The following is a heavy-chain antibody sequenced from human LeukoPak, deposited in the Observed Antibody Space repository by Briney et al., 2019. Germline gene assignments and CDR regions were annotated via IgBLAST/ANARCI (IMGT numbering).Heavy chain of an antibody. D-gene: IGHD3-10*01. Sequence: PSETLSLTCTVSGGSISSSSYYWGWICQPPGKGLDWIGTIYYSGSTYYNPSLKSRVTISVDTSKNQFSLKLSSVTAADTAVYYCARLPYYYGSGSYHGKRRFDPWGQGTLVTVSS. CDR1: GGSISSSSYY. CDR2: IYYSGST. CDR3: ARLPYYYGSGSYHGKRRFDP. V-gene: IGHV4-39*01. J-gene: IGHJ5*02.